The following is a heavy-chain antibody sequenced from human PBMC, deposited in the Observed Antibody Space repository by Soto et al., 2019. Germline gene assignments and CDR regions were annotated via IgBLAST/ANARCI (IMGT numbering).Heavy chain of an antibody. CDR1: GGSFSSQRYY. V-gene: IGHV4-39*01. CDR3: ARGPYLPWFDP. Sequence: SETLSLTCTVSGGSFSSQRYYWGWIRQPPGKGLEWIGSLYYGGSTYYKPSLKSRVTITVDTTKNQFSLKLSSVTAADTAVYYCARGPYLPWFDPWGQGSLVTVSS. J-gene: IGHJ5*02. CDR2: LYYGGST.